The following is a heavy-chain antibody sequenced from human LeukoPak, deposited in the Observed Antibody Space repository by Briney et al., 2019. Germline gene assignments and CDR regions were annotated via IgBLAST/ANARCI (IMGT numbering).Heavy chain of an antibody. CDR2: ISYDGSNK. D-gene: IGHD6-19*01. CDR3: ARELAVAGTGASDY. V-gene: IGHV3-30*03. CDR1: GFTFSSYG. J-gene: IGHJ4*02. Sequence: GGSLRLSCAASGFTFSSYGMHWVRQAPGKGLEWVAVISYDGSNKYYADSVKGRFTISRDNSKNTLYLQMNSLRAEDTAVYYCARELAVAGTGASDYWGQGTLVTVSS.